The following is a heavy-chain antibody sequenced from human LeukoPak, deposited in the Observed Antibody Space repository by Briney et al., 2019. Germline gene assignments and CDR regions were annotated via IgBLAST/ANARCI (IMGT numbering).Heavy chain of an antibody. CDR2: ISGSGGST. CDR3: ARAVDYGEYYFDY. Sequence: GGSLRLSCAASGFTFSSYAMSWVRQAPGKGLEWVSAISGSGGSTYYADSVKGRFTISRDNSKNTLYLQMNSLRAEDTAVYYCARAVDYGEYYFDYWGQGTLVTVSS. V-gene: IGHV3-23*01. J-gene: IGHJ4*02. D-gene: IGHD4/OR15-4a*01. CDR1: GFTFSSYA.